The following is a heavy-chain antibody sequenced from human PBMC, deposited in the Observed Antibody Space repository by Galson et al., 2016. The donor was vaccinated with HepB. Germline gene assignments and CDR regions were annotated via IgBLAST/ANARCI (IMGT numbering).Heavy chain of an antibody. CDR1: GFTFSSYA. CDR2: ISFDGSNK. D-gene: IGHD5-24*01. J-gene: IGHJ4*02. Sequence: FLRLSCAASGFTFSSYAMHWVRQAPGKGLEWVAVISFDGSNKYYADSVKGRFTISRDNSKNTLYLQMNSLRAEDTAVYYCARAPLEMATIQKGYFDYWGQGTLVTVSS. CDR3: ARAPLEMATIQKGYFDY. V-gene: IGHV3-30-3*01.